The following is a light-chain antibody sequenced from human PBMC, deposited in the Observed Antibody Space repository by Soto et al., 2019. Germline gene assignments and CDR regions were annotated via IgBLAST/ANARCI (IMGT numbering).Light chain of an antibody. V-gene: IGKV3-11*01. Sequence: EIVLTHSPATLSLSPGERATLSCRASQSVSSYLAWYQQKPGQAPRLLIYDASNRATGIPARFSGSGSGTDFTLTISSLEPEGFAVYYCQQRSNWPPYTFGQGTKLEIK. CDR3: QQRSNWPPYT. CDR2: DAS. J-gene: IGKJ2*01. CDR1: QSVSSY.